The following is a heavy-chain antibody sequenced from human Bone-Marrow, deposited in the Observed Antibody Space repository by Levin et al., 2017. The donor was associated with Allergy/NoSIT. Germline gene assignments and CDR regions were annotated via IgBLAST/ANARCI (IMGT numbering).Heavy chain of an antibody. V-gene: IGHV4-59*13. CDR1: GAPINNYY. D-gene: IGHD1-1*01. Sequence: SQTLSLTCNVSGAPINNYYWTWVRQPPGKGLEWIGYFFYSERTNYNPSLSSRVTISVDTSRNEVSLSLASVTAADTAVYYCARVGARGINWFDPWGPGTLVTVSS. CDR2: FFYSERT. J-gene: IGHJ5*02. CDR3: ARVGARGINWFDP.